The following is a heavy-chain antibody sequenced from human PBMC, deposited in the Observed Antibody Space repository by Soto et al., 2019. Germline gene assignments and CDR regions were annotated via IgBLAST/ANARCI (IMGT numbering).Heavy chain of an antibody. V-gene: IGHV3-64*01. J-gene: IGHJ4*02. CDR2: ISSNGRST. D-gene: IGHD2-8*01. Sequence: GGSLRLSCSASGFTFSSYAMHWVRQAPGKGLEYVSAISSNGRSTYYANSVKGRFTISRDNSKNTLYLQMDSLRAEDMAVYYCARDRCTNGVCYAPSDYWGQGTLVTVSS. CDR1: GFTFSSYA. CDR3: ARDRCTNGVCYAPSDY.